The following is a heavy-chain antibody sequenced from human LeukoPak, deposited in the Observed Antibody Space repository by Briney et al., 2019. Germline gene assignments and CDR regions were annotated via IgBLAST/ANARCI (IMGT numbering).Heavy chain of an antibody. J-gene: IGHJ4*02. CDR2: ISGSGGST. CDR1: GFTFSSYA. V-gene: IGHV3-23*01. Sequence: GSLRLSCAASGFTFSSYAMSWVRQAPGKGLEWVSAISGSGGSTYYADSVKGRFTISRDNSKNTLYLQMNSLRAEDTAVYYCAKDRGYDSSGYYPFDYWGQGTLVTVSS. D-gene: IGHD3-22*01. CDR3: AKDRGYDSSGYYPFDY.